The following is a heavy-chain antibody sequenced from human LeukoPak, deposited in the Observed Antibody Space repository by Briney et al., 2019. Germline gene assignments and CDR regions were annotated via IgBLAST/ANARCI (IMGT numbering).Heavy chain of an antibody. J-gene: IGHJ4*02. CDR2: IRYDGSNK. V-gene: IGHV3-30*02. Sequence: GGSLRLSCAASGFTFSSYGMHWVRQAPGKGLEWVAFIRYDGSNKYYADSVKGRFTISRDNSKNTLYLQMNSLRAEDTAVYYCAKDGPPDSSGYYFLNYWGQGTLVTVS. CDR1: GFTFSSYG. D-gene: IGHD3-22*01. CDR3: AKDGPPDSSGYYFLNY.